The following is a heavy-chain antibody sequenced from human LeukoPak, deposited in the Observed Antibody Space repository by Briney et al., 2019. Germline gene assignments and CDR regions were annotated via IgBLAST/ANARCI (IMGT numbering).Heavy chain of an antibody. CDR2: IYSGGST. CDR1: GFTVSSNY. Sequence: GGSLRLSFAASGFTVSSNYMSWVRQAPGKGLEWVSVIYSGGSTYYADSVKGRFTVSRDNSKNTLYLQMNSLRAEDTAVYYCAKDLQGAIFGVVNLIPFDYWGQGTLVTVSS. V-gene: IGHV3-53*01. J-gene: IGHJ4*02. D-gene: IGHD3-3*01. CDR3: AKDLQGAIFGVVNLIPFDY.